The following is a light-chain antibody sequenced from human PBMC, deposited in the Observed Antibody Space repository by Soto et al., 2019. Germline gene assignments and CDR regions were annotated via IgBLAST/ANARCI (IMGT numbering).Light chain of an antibody. J-gene: IGKJ4*01. CDR2: DAS. CDR3: QQRSNWLT. V-gene: IGKV3-11*01. CDR1: QSVSSY. Sequence: EIVLTQSPATLSLSPGERATLSCRASQSVSSYLAWYQQKPGQAPGLLIYDASNRPTGISARFSGSGSGTDFTLTISSPEPGCIAVCYGQQRSNWLTFGGGTKVEIK.